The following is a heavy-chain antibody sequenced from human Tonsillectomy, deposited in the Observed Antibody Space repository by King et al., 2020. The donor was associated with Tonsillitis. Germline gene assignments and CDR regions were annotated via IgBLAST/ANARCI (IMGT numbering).Heavy chain of an antibody. J-gene: IGHJ4*02. Sequence: VQLVESGGGLVQPGGSLTLSCAASGFTFSNFWMSWVRQAPGKGREWVANIKEDGSEKYYMDSVKGRFTISRDTAKKSLLRQMNSLRVEDTAVYYCTKGGRNAYGIWGQGTLVPVSS. D-gene: IGHD3-10*01. CDR1: GFTFSNFW. CDR2: IKEDGSEK. V-gene: IGHV3-7*01. CDR3: TKGGRNAYGI.